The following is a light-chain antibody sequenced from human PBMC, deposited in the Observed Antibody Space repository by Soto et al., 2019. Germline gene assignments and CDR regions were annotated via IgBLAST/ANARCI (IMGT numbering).Light chain of an antibody. V-gene: IGKV3-20*01. Sequence: ESVLTQSPGTLSLSRGERATLSCRASQSVSSNYLAWYQQKPGQAPRLLIYGASTRASGIPDRFSGSGSGTEFTLTISSLQSEDFALYYCHQYNSWPPGTFGQGTKVDIK. CDR3: HQYNSWPPGT. CDR1: QSVSSNY. CDR2: GAS. J-gene: IGKJ2*01.